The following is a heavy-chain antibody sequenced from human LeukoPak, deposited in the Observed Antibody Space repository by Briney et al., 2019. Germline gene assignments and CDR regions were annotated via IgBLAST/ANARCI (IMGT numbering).Heavy chain of an antibody. CDR3: AKDVRDYYGTGTLNFDS. Sequence: GGSLRLSCAASGFTFSGYPMSWVRQAPGKGLEWVSAISRLAGSTAYADSVNGRFTISRDNSQNTLFLQMNSLRVDDTAMYYCAKDVRDYYGTGTLNFDSWGQGTLVSVSS. J-gene: IGHJ4*02. V-gene: IGHV3-23*01. D-gene: IGHD3-10*01. CDR1: GFTFSGYP. CDR2: ISRLAGST.